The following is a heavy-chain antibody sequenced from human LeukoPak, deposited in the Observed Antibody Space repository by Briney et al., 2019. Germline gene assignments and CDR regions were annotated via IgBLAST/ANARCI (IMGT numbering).Heavy chain of an antibody. CDR3: ARDRGSSWFRTAYYFDY. J-gene: IGHJ4*02. Sequence: SETLSLTCTVSGGSISSSSYYWGWIRQPPGKGLEWIGSIYYSGSTYYNPSLKSRVTISVDTSKNQFSLKLSSVTAADTAAYYCARDRGSSWFRTAYYFDYWGQGTLVTVSS. CDR2: IYYSGST. V-gene: IGHV4-39*07. D-gene: IGHD6-13*01. CDR1: GGSISSSSYY.